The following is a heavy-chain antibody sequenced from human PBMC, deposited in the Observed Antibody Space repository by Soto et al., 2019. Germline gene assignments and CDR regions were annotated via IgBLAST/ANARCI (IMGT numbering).Heavy chain of an antibody. CDR2: IYNSGST. V-gene: IGHV4-31*03. J-gene: IGHJ5*02. Sequence: QVQLQESGPGLVKPSQTLSLTCTVSGGSISSGGYYWSWIRQHPGKGLEWIGYIYNSGSTYYNPSPXRXXTISADTSKNQFSLKLRSVTAADTAVYYCARDPAPWGQGTLVTVSS. CDR1: GGSISSGGYY. CDR3: ARDPAP.